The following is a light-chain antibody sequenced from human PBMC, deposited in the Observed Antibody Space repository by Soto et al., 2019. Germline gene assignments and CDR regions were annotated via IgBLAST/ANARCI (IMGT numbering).Light chain of an antibody. CDR1: SSYVGGSNG. CDR3: SSYTSSSTYV. J-gene: IGLJ1*01. Sequence: QSVLTQPPSVSGSPGQSVAISCTGTSSYVGGSNGVSWYQQPPGTAPKLIIYDVSNRPSGVPDRFPGSKSGNTASLIISGLQAEDEGDYYCSSYTSSSTYVFGTGTKVTVL. CDR2: DVS. V-gene: IGLV2-18*02.